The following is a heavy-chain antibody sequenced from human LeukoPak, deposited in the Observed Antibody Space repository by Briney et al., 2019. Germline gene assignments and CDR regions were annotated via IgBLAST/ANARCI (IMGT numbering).Heavy chain of an antibody. J-gene: IGHJ2*01. V-gene: IGHV1-69*13. CDR2: IIPIFGTA. D-gene: IGHD6-19*01. CDR1: AGTLSSYS. Sequence: SVKASCMASAGTLSSYSISWVRPAPGQGLEWMGGIIPIFGTANYAQKFQGRVTITADEATSTAYMELSSMRSEDTAVYYCAKDGGIAVAGTKTRYFDLWGRGTLVTVSS. CDR3: AKDGGIAVAGTKTRYFDL.